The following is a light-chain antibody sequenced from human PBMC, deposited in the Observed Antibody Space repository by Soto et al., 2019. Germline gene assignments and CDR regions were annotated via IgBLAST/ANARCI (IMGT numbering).Light chain of an antibody. CDR1: SNDVCGHYF. V-gene: IGLV2-8*01. CDR2: DVS. Sequence: QSSLTQPPSASGSPVQSVTISCTGTSNDVCGHYFLAWHQQHPGKGPRLMIYDVSKRPSGIPDRFSGSKSGYTAFLTVSGLQAEDAADYYCRSFVGGXTYVLGGGTKFX. J-gene: IGLJ1*01. CDR3: RSFVGGXTYV.